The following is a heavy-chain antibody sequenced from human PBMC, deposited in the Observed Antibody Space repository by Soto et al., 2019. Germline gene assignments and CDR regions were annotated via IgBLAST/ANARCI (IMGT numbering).Heavy chain of an antibody. D-gene: IGHD6-13*01. J-gene: IGHJ4*02. Sequence: EVQLLESGGGLVQPGGSLRLSCAASGFTFSSHDMSWVRQAPGKGLEWVSAISGSGGSTYYADSVKGRFTISRDNSKNTLYLQMNSLRAEDTAVYYCAKENAYRSSWFEFDYWGQGTLVTVAS. CDR1: GFTFSSHD. CDR2: ISGSGGST. V-gene: IGHV3-23*01. CDR3: AKENAYRSSWFEFDY.